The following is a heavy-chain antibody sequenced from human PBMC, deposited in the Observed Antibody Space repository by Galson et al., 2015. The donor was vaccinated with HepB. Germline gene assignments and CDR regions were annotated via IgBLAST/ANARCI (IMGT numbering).Heavy chain of an antibody. CDR2: TYYTSKWKN. CDR1: GDSVSSNNAA. V-gene: IGHV6-1*01. Sequence: CAISGDSVSSNNAAWNWIRQSPSRGLEWLGRTYYTSKWKNDYAESVKSRISIKADTSKNQFSLELNSVTPDDTAVYFCARDKYYHSSDHYLDYWGQGTLVTVSS. J-gene: IGHJ4*02. CDR3: ARDKYYHSSDHYLDY. D-gene: IGHD3-22*01.